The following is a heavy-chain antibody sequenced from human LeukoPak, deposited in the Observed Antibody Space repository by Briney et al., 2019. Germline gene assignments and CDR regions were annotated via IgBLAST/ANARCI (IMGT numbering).Heavy chain of an antibody. Sequence: ASVKVSCKASGYTFTGYYMHWVRQAPGQGLEWMGWINPNSGGTNYAQKFQGRVTMTRDTSISTAYMELSRLRSDDTAVYYCARHRPSYDILTGFDPWGQGTLVTVSS. CDR1: GYTFTGYY. CDR3: ARHRPSYDILTGFDP. J-gene: IGHJ5*02. CDR2: INPNSGGT. D-gene: IGHD3-9*01. V-gene: IGHV1-2*02.